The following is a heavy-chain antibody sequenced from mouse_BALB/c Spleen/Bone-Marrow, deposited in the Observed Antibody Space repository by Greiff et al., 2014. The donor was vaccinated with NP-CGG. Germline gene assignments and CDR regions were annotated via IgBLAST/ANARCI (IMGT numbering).Heavy chain of an antibody. J-gene: IGHJ4*01. D-gene: IGHD2-3*01. CDR2: ISHGGGTT. V-gene: IGHV5-12-1*01. CDR1: GFAFSSYD. CDR3: TGHGGYYPYYYAMDY. Sequence: DVKLVESGGGLVKPGGSLKLSCAASGFAFSSYDMSWVRQTPEKRLEWVAYISHGGGTTYYSDTVKGRFTISRDNAKNTLYLQMSSLKSEDTAIYYCTGHGGYYPYYYAMDYWGQGTSVTVSS.